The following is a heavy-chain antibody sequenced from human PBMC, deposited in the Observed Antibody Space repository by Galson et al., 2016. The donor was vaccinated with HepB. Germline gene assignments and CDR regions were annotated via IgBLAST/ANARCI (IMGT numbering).Heavy chain of an antibody. V-gene: IGHV4-39*01. CDR3: ARLRGRIAVAAYMDV. J-gene: IGHJ6*03. D-gene: IGHD6-19*01. CDR1: GDSISSSSYF. CDR2: IYYRGNT. Sequence: SETLSLTCTVSGDSISSSSYFWGWIRQPPGKGLEWIGSIYYRGNTYYNPSLKSRVTISVDTSKNQFSLKLSSVTAGDPAVYYCARLRGRIAVAAYMDVWGKGTTVTVSS.